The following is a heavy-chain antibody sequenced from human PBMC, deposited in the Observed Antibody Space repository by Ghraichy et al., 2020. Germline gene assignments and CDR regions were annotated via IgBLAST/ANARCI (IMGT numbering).Heavy chain of an antibody. V-gene: IGHV1-18*01. D-gene: IGHD3-3*01. J-gene: IGHJ5*02. CDR2: IRSYNGNT. CDR1: GYTFTSYG. CDR3: ASGDFWSGCDP. Sequence: ASVKVSCKASGYTFTSYGITWVRESPGQGLEWMGWIRSYNGNTNYPRRFQCRVAMTTDASKSTAYMELRSLRSDDTAVYYCASGDFWSGCDPWGQGTLVTVSS.